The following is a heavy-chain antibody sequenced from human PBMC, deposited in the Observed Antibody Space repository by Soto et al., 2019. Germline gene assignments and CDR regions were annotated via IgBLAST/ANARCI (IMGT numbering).Heavy chain of an antibody. CDR3: AKEDYSSYSSSPENFDY. Sequence: GGSLRLSCAASGFTFSSYGMHWVRQAPGKGLEWVAVISYDGSNKYYADSVKGRFTISRDNSKNTLYLQMNSLRAEDTAVYYCAKEDYSSYSSSPENFDYWGQGTLVTVSS. D-gene: IGHD6-6*01. CDR1: GFTFSSYG. J-gene: IGHJ4*02. CDR2: ISYDGSNK. V-gene: IGHV3-30*18.